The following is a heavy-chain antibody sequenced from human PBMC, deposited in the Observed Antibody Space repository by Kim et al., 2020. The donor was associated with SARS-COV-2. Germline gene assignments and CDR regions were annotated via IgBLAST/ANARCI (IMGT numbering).Heavy chain of an antibody. CDR1: GGSINNSSYY. J-gene: IGHJ5*02. V-gene: IGHV4-39*02. CDR2: VYYSGTT. D-gene: IGHD5-12*01. Sequence: SETLSLTCTVSGGSINNSSYYWGWIRQPPGKGLEWIGSVYYSGTTYYTPSLQSRVTISVDTSNNHFSLRLSSVTAADTAVYYCARLRSGVGWFDPWGQGT. CDR3: ARLRSGVGWFDP.